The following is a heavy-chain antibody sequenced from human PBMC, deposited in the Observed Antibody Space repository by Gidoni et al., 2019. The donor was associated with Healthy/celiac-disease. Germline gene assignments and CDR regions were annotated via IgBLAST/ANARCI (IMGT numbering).Heavy chain of an antibody. V-gene: IGHV3-30*18. J-gene: IGHJ4*02. Sequence: QVQLVESGGGVVQPGRSLSLSCAASGFTFSSYGMHWVRQAPGKGLEWVAVISYDGRNQYYADSVKGRFTISRDNSKNTLYLQMNSLRAEDTAVYYCAKESPQDCSGGSCYSFYFDYWGQGTLVTVSS. CDR3: AKESPQDCSGGSCYSFYFDY. D-gene: IGHD2-15*01. CDR2: ISYDGRNQ. CDR1: GFTFSSYG.